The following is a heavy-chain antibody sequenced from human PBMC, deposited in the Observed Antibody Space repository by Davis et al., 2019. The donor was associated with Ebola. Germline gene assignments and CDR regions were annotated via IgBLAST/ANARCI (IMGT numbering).Heavy chain of an antibody. J-gene: IGHJ6*02. CDR3: ARGILENYCGGDCYPVYYGMDV. V-gene: IGHV1-69*13. D-gene: IGHD2-21*02. CDR1: GGTFSSYA. CDR2: IIPIFGTA. Sequence: SVKVSCKASGGTFSSYAISWVRQAPGQGLEWMGGIIPIFGTANYAQKFQGRVTITADESTSTAYMELSSLRSEDTAVYYCARGILENYCGGDCYPVYYGMDVWGQGTTVTVSS.